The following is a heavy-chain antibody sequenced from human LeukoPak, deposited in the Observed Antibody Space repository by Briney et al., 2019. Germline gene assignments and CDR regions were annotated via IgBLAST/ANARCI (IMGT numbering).Heavy chain of an antibody. V-gene: IGHV1-46*01. J-gene: IGHJ3*02. CDR3: ARDLASRYDFLTGSVYAVDAFDI. Sequence: ASVKVSCKASGYTFTSYYIHWVRQAPGQGLEWMGMINPGGGSTSNAQKFQGRVTMTRDTSTNTVYMELSSLRSEDTAVYYCARDLASRYDFLTGSVYAVDAFDIWGQGTMVTVSS. CDR2: INPGGGST. CDR1: GYTFTSYY. D-gene: IGHD3-9*01.